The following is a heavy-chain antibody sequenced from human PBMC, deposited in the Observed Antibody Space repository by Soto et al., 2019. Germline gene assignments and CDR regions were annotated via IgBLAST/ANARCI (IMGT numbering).Heavy chain of an antibody. Sequence: LRLSCAASGFTFSSYAMSWVRQAPGKGLEWVSAISGSGGGTYYADSVKGRFTISRDNSKNTLYLQMNSLRAEDTAVYYCAKALYPCSGGSCQEGYFDYWGQGTLVTVSS. CDR3: AKALYPCSGGSCQEGYFDY. J-gene: IGHJ4*02. V-gene: IGHV3-23*01. CDR1: GFTFSSYA. D-gene: IGHD2-15*01. CDR2: ISGSGGGT.